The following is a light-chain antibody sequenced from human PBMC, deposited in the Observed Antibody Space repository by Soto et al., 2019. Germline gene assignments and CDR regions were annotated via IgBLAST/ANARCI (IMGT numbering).Light chain of an antibody. CDR1: QSVSNNY. J-gene: IGKJ1*01. Sequence: ELALTLYLGTLSGTTEHRATLSCRASQSVSNNYLAWYQQKPGQAPRLLIYGASNRATGIPDRFSGSGSGTDFTLTISRLEPEDFAVYYCQQYGSSGTFAQGTKVDIK. CDR2: GAS. CDR3: QQYGSSGT. V-gene: IGKV3-20*01.